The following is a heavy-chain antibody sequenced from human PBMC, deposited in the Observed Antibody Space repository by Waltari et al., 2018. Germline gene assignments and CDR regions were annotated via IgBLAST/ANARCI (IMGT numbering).Heavy chain of an antibody. Sequence: QVQLVQSGAEVKKPGASVKVSCKASGYIFISYYMHWVRQAPGQGLEWMGKINPHNGSKTYAKKFQVRVTMTTEPSTSTIYLELTSLSSEDTALYYCTRGRLQFGTFEYWGQGTLVTVSS. CDR2: INPHNGSK. CDR3: TRGRLQFGTFEY. V-gene: IGHV1-46*01. J-gene: IGHJ4*02. D-gene: IGHD4-4*01. CDR1: GYIFISYY.